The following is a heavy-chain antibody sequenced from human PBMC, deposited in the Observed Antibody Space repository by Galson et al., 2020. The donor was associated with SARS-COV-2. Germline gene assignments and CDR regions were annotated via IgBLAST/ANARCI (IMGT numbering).Heavy chain of an antibody. CDR1: GFTVSSSY. Sequence: GESLKISCAASGFTVSSSYMSWVRQAPGKGLEWVSVIYSGGSTYYADSVKGRFTISRDNSKNTLYLQMNSLRAEDTAVYYCARGRGYSGYDYFDYWGQGTLVTVSS. CDR3: ARGRGYSGYDYFDY. D-gene: IGHD5-12*01. V-gene: IGHV3-53*01. J-gene: IGHJ4*02. CDR2: IYSGGST.